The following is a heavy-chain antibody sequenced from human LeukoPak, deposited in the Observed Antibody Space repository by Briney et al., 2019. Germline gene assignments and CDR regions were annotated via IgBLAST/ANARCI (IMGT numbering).Heavy chain of an antibody. Sequence: GASVKVSCKASGYTFTDYYMHWVRQAPGQGLEWMGWINPKSGGTKYAQKFQGRVTMTRVTSISTAYLELSRMRSDDTAVYYCERDPTYYYDTTGYYGGNWLDPWGQGTLVTVSS. CDR2: INPKSGGT. D-gene: IGHD3-22*01. V-gene: IGHV1-2*02. J-gene: IGHJ5*02. CDR3: ERDPTYYYDTTGYYGGNWLDP. CDR1: GYTFTDYY.